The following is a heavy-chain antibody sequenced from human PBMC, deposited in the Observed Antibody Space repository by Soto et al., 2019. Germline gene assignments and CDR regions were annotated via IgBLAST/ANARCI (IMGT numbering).Heavy chain of an antibody. V-gene: IGHV4-34*01. CDR3: ARRANWNSY. J-gene: IGHJ4*02. CDR2: INHSGST. D-gene: IGHD1-7*01. CDR1: GGSFSGYY. Sequence: PSETLSLTCAVYGGSFSGYYWSWIRQPPGKGLEWIGEINHSGSTNYNPSLKSRVTISVDTSKNQFSLKLSSVTAADTAVYYCARRANWNSYWGQGTLVTVSS.